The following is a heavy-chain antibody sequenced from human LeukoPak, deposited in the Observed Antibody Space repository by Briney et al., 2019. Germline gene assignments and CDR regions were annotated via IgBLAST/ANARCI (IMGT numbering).Heavy chain of an antibody. CDR3: ARGHYGLDV. Sequence: GGSLRLSCAASGFSLSNHWVTWVRQAPGKGPEWVAHINVDGSEKDFLDSVRGRFTNSRDNSKNSVYLQMNTLRVEDTAVYHCARGHYGLDVWGQGTTVTVSS. J-gene: IGHJ6*02. CDR2: INVDGSEK. V-gene: IGHV3-7*01. CDR1: GFSLSNHW.